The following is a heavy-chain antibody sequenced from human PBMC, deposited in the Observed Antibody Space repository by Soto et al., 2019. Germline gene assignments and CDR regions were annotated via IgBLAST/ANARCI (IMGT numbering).Heavy chain of an antibody. V-gene: IGHV3-11*01. D-gene: IGHD6-13*01. CDR1: GFTFSDYY. J-gene: IGHJ6*03. Sequence: QVQLMESGGGLVKPGGSLRLSCAASGFTFSDYYMSWIRQAPGKGLEWVSYISSSGSTIYYADSVKGRFTIPRDNAKNSLYLQMNSLRAEDTAVYYCARAVAAAGYYYYYYYYMDVWGKGTTVTVSS. CDR3: ARAVAAAGYYYYYYYYMDV. CDR2: ISSSGSTI.